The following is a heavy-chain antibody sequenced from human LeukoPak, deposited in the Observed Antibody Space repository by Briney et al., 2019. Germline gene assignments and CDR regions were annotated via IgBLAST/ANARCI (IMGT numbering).Heavy chain of an antibody. V-gene: IGHV3-30*04. D-gene: IGHD2-2*01. CDR2: ISYDGSNK. CDR3: ACEKGTSRTLY. CDR1: GFTFSSYA. Sequence: PGRSLRLSCAASGFTFSSYAMHWVRQAPGKGLEWVAVISYDGSNKYYADSVKGRFTISRDNSKNTLYLQMNSLRAEDTAVYYCACEKGTSRTLYWGQGTLVTVSS. J-gene: IGHJ4*02.